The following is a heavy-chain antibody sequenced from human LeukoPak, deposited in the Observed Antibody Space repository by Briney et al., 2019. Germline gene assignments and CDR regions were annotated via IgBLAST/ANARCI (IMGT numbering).Heavy chain of an antibody. V-gene: IGHV3-23*01. D-gene: IGHD3-3*01. CDR2: FSGSGGST. Sequence: PGGSLRLSCAASGFTFSSYAMSWVRQAPGKGLEWVSAFSGSGGSTYYADSVKGRFTISRDNSKNTLYLQMNSLRAEDTAVYYCAKNPASGITIFGDSFDPWGQGTLVTVSS. CDR1: GFTFSSYA. CDR3: AKNPASGITIFGDSFDP. J-gene: IGHJ5*02.